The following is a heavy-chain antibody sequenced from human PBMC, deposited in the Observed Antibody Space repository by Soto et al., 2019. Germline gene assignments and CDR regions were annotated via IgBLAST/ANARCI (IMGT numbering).Heavy chain of an antibody. J-gene: IGHJ4*02. CDR2: VHYTGIT. CDR3: ARHVTPNTIFGVATSYFDY. V-gene: IGHV4-39*01. Sequence: ETEDLNCAVSGDCINPRGCCLGRVRRPPGKGLEWIGSVHYTGITYHSPSLKSRVTISVDTSKNQFSLKLSSVTAADTAVYYCARHVTPNTIFGVATSYFDYCGQGTLVTVSS. CDR1: GDCINPRGCC. D-gene: IGHD3-3*01.